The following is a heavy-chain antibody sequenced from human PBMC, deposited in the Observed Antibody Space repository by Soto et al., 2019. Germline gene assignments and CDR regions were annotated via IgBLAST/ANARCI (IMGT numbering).Heavy chain of an antibody. CDR1: GGSISSGDYY. Sequence: PSETLSLTCTVSGGSISSGDYYWSWIRQPPGKGLEWIGYIYYSGSTYYNPSLKSRVTISVDTSKNQFSLKLSSVTAADTAVYYCARVLPSVYYYDTSGYFDSWGQGTLVTVSS. V-gene: IGHV4-30-4*01. J-gene: IGHJ4*02. D-gene: IGHD3-22*01. CDR2: IYYSGST. CDR3: ARVLPSVYYYDTSGYFDS.